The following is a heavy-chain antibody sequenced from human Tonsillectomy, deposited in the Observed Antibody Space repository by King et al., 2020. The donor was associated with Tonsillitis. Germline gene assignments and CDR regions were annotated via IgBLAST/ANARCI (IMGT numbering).Heavy chain of an antibody. CDR1: GGSVSSGSYY. J-gene: IGHJ6*02. V-gene: IGHV4-61*01. D-gene: IGHD3-22*01. CDR2: IYYSGST. Sequence: VQLQESGPGLVKPSETLSLTCTVSGGSVSSGSYYWSWIRQPPGKGLEWIGYIYYSGSTNYNPSLKSRFTISVDTSKNQFSLKLSSVTAADTAVYYCAGDYYDSSGYRHLYYYYYGMDVWGQGTTVTVSS. CDR3: AGDYYDSSGYRHLYYYYYGMDV.